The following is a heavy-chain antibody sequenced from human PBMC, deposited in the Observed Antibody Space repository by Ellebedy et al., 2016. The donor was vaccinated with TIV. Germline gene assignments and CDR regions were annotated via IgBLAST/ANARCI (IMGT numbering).Heavy chain of an antibody. CDR3: AREGYCSGTSCFDGHYYYYGMDV. J-gene: IGHJ6*02. CDR1: GGSFSGYY. D-gene: IGHD2-2*01. CDR2: IYHSGST. V-gene: IGHV4-34*01. Sequence: GSLRLXXAVYGGSFSGYYWSWIRQPPGKGLEWIGEIYHSGSTYYNPSLKSRVTISVDTSKNQFSLKLSSVTAADTAVYYCAREGYCSGTSCFDGHYYYYGMDVWGQGTTVTVSS.